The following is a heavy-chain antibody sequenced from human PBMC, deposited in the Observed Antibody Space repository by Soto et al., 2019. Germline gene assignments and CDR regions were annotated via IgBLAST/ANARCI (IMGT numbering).Heavy chain of an antibody. Sequence: GGSLRLSCAASGFTFSSYGMHWVRQAPGKGLEWVAVIWYDGSNKYYADSVKGRFTISRDNSKNTLYLQMNSLRAEDTAVYYCARDRNVRPLNPYSGYLFDYWGQGTLVTVSS. V-gene: IGHV3-33*01. J-gene: IGHJ4*02. CDR3: ARDRNVRPLNPYSGYLFDY. CDR1: GFTFSSYG. D-gene: IGHD5-12*01. CDR2: IWYDGSNK.